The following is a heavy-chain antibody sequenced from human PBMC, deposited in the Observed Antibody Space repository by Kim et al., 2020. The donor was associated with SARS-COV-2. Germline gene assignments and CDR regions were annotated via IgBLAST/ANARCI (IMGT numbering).Heavy chain of an antibody. CDR3: ARVSSSWYVDY. CDR2: T. J-gene: IGHJ4*02. V-gene: IGHV3-53*01. D-gene: IGHD6-13*01. Sequence: TYYADSVKGRFTTSRDNSKNTLYLQMNSLRAEDTAVYYCARVSSSWYVDYWGQGTLVTVSS.